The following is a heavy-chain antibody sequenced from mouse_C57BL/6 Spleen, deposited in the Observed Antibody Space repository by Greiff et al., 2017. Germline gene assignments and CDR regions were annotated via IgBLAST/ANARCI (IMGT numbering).Heavy chain of an antibody. D-gene: IGHD1-1*01. V-gene: IGHV3-6*01. CDR3: ARISTVVDYFDY. CDR1: GYSITSGYY. J-gene: IGHJ2*01. Sequence: ESGPGLVKPSQSLSLTCSVTGYSITSGYYWNWIRQFPGNKLEWMGYISYDGSNNYNPSLKNRISITRDTSKNQFFLKLNSVTTEDTATYYCARISTVVDYFDYWGQGTTLTVSS. CDR2: ISYDGSN.